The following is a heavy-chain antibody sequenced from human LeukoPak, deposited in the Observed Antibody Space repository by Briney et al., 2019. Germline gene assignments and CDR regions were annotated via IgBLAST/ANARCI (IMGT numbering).Heavy chain of an antibody. CDR1: GGSISSSSYY. J-gene: IGHJ4*02. CDR3: ARVRGSYDIVTGYYNYFDY. V-gene: IGHV4-39*07. D-gene: IGHD3-9*01. Sequence: SETLSLTCTVSGGSISSSSYYWGWIRQPPDRGLEWIGSIYYSGSTYYNPSLKSRVTISVDTSKNRFSLKLSSVTVADTAVYYCARVRGSYDIVTGYYNYFDYWGQGTLVTVSS. CDR2: IYYSGST.